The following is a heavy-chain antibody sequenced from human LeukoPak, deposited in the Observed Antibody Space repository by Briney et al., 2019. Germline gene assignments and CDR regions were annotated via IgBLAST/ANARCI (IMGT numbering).Heavy chain of an antibody. D-gene: IGHD3-22*01. CDR1: SGSISSGGYY. V-gene: IGHV4-31*03. CDR3: ARATRQYYYDSSGYFSLFDY. CDR2: IYYSGST. J-gene: IGHJ4*02. Sequence: SETLSLTCTVSSGSISSGGYYWSWIRQHPGKGLEWIGYIYYSGSTYYNPSLKSRVTISVDTSKNQFSLKLSSVTAADTAVYYCARATRQYYYDSSGYFSLFDYWGQGTLVTVSS.